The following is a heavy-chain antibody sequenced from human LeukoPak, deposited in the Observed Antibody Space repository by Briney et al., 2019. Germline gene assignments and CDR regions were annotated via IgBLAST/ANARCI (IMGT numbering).Heavy chain of an antibody. CDR3: ARSGFYGDSDY. D-gene: IGHD4-17*01. Sequence: SETLSLTCTVSAYSISSGYYWGWIRQPPGKGLEWIGSAYHSGSTYYNPSLKSRVTISVHTSKNQFSLKLTSVTAADTAVYYCARSGFYGDSDYWGQGTLVTVSS. CDR1: AYSISSGYY. CDR2: AYHSGST. J-gene: IGHJ4*02. V-gene: IGHV4-38-2*02.